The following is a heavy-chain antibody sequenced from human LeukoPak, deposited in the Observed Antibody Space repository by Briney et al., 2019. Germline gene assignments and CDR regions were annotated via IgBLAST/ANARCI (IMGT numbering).Heavy chain of an antibody. Sequence: ASVKVSCKASGYTFTSYYTHWVRQAPGQGLEWMGIINPSGGSTSYAQKFQGRVTMTRDTSTSTAYMELRSLRSDDTAVYYCARDGKGPFDYWGQGTLVTVSS. CDR3: ARDGKGPFDY. CDR1: GYTFTSYY. V-gene: IGHV1-46*01. CDR2: INPSGGST. J-gene: IGHJ4*02. D-gene: IGHD1-1*01.